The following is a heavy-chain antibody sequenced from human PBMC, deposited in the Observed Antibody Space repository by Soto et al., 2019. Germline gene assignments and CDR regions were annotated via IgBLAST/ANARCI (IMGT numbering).Heavy chain of an antibody. V-gene: IGHV3-33*01. CDR2: IWYDGSNK. D-gene: IGHD1-26*01. J-gene: IGHJ4*02. CDR3: ARDWGSLIVGATLDY. Sequence: QVQLVESGGGVVQPGRSLRLSCAASGFTFSSYGMHWVRQAPGKGLEWVAVIWYDGSNKYYADSVKGRFTISRDNSKNTLYLQMNSLRAEDTAVYYCARDWGSLIVGATLDYWGQGTLVTVSS. CDR1: GFTFSSYG.